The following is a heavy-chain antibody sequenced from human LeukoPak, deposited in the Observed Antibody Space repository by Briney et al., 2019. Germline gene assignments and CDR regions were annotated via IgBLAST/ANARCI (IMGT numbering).Heavy chain of an antibody. CDR2: IIPILGIA. CDR1: GGTFSSYA. Sequence: GSSVKVSCKASGGTFSSYAISWVRQAPGQGLEWMGRIIPILGIANYAQKFQGRVTITADKSTSTAYMELSSLRSEDTAVYHCARYTSPNPYCSGGSCSLSYYYGMDVWGQGTTVTVSS. J-gene: IGHJ6*02. V-gene: IGHV1-69*04. CDR3: ARYTSPNPYCSGGSCSLSYYYGMDV. D-gene: IGHD2-15*01.